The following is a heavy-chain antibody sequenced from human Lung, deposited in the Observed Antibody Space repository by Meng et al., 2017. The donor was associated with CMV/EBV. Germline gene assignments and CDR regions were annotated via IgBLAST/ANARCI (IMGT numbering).Heavy chain of an antibody. CDR3: ASGGYCSSTSCYRGWFDP. CDR1: GYTFTGYY. D-gene: IGHD2-2*02. Sequence: ASXXVSXKASGYTFTGYYMHWVRQAPGQGLEWMGRINPNSGGTNYAQKFQGRVTMTRDTSISTAYMELSRLRSDDTAVYYCASGGYCSSTSCYRGWFDPWXQGNXVTVSS. V-gene: IGHV1-2*02. J-gene: IGHJ5*02. CDR2: INPNSGGT.